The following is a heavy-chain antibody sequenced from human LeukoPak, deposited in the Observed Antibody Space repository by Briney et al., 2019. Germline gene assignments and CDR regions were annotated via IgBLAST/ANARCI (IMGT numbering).Heavy chain of an antibody. J-gene: IGHJ1*01. Sequence: SVKVSCKASGGTFSSYAISWVRQAPGQGLEWMGGIIPIFGTANYAQKFQGRVTITTDESTSTDYMELSSLRSEDTAVYYCARGSKEVNEYFQHWGQGTLVTVSS. D-gene: IGHD4-11*01. V-gene: IGHV1-69*05. CDR3: ARGSKEVNEYFQH. CDR1: GGTFSSYA. CDR2: IIPIFGTA.